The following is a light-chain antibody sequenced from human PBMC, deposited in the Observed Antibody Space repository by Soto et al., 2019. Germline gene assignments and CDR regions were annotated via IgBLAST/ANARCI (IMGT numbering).Light chain of an antibody. V-gene: IGKV3-15*01. J-gene: IGKJ1*01. CDR1: QSVSIK. CDR2: DTS. CDR3: QQYNNWPPIT. Sequence: EIVMTQSPATLAVSPCERATLSCSASQSVSIKLAWYQQKPGQAPRLLIYDTSTRATGIPARFSGSGSGTEFTLTISSLQSEDFAVYYCQQYNNWPPITFGQGTKVDIK.